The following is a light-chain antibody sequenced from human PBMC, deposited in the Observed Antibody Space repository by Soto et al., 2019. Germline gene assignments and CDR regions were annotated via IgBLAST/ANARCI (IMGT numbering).Light chain of an antibody. Sequence: EIVMTQSPATLSVSPGERATLSCRASQSVSSNLAWYQQKPGQAPRLLIYGASTRATGVPVRFSGSESGTEFTLTISSLQSEDFAVYYCQHYNNWPPWTFGQGTKVEIK. CDR2: GAS. V-gene: IGKV3-15*01. CDR1: QSVSSN. CDR3: QHYNNWPPWT. J-gene: IGKJ1*01.